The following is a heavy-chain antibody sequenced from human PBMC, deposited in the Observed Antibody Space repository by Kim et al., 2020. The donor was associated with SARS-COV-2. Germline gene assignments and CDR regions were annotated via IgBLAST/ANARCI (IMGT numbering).Heavy chain of an antibody. J-gene: IGHJ4*02. Sequence: SETLSLTCTVSGGSISSYYWSWIRQPPGKGLEWIGYIYYSGSTNYNPSLKSRVTISVDTSKNQFSLKLSSVTAADTAVYYCARVVAVAGTYYFDYWGQGTLVTVSS. CDR1: GGSISSYY. CDR2: IYYSGST. CDR3: ARVVAVAGTYYFDY. D-gene: IGHD6-19*01. V-gene: IGHV4-59*01.